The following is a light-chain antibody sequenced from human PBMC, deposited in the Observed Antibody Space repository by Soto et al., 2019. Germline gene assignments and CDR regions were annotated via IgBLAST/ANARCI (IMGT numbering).Light chain of an antibody. CDR3: QHRT. CDR2: GAS. Sequence: EIVMTQSPATLSVSPGERATLSCRASQSVSSNLAWYQQKPGQAPRLLIYGASTRATGIPARFSGSGSGTEFPLTISSLQSEDFAVYYCQHRTFGQGTKVEIK. CDR1: QSVSSN. V-gene: IGKV3-15*01. J-gene: IGKJ1*01.